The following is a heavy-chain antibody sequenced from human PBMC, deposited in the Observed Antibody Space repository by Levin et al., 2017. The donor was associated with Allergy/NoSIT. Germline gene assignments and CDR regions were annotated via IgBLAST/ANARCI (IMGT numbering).Heavy chain of an antibody. CDR2: ISYDGSNK. Sequence: GGSLRLSCAASGFTFSSYGMHWVRQAPGKGLEWVAVISYDGSNKYYADSVKGRFTISRDNSKNTLYLQMNSLRAEDTAVYYCAKDRGTARRRFGSYGMDVWGQGTTVTVSS. V-gene: IGHV3-30*18. D-gene: IGHD6-6*01. CDR3: AKDRGTARRRFGSYGMDV. J-gene: IGHJ6*02. CDR1: GFTFSSYG.